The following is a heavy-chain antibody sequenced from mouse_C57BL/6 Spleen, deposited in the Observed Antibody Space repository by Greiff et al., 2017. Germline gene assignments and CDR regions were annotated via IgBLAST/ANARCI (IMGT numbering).Heavy chain of an antibody. V-gene: IGHV1-59*01. CDR2: IDPADSYT. CDR3: ASAPLCCVSNQYYFDY. D-gene: IGHD2-5*01. CDR1: GYTFTSYW. J-gene: IGHJ2*01. Sequence: VQLQQSGAELVRPGTSVKLSCKASGYTFTSYWMHWVKQRPGQGLEWIGVIDPADSYTNYNQKFKGKATLTVDTSSSTAYMQLSSLTSEDSAVXYGASAPLCCVSNQYYFDYWGQGTTLTVSS.